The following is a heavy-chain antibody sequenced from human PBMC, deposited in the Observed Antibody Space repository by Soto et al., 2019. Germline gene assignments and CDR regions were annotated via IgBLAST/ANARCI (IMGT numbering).Heavy chain of an antibody. D-gene: IGHD2-21*02. J-gene: IGHJ4*02. Sequence: SETLSLTCIVSGESISSSSYYWGWIRQPPGKGLEWIGSIYYSGRTDYNPSFKSRVTISIDTSKNQFSLKLSSVTATDTAAYYCARQRTTVVTQAYFDYWGQGALVTVSS. CDR2: IYYSGRT. V-gene: IGHV4-39*01. CDR1: GESISSSSYY. CDR3: ARQRTTVVTQAYFDY.